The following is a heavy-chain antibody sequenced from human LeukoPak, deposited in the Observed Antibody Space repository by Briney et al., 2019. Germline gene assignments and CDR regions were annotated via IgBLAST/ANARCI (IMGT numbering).Heavy chain of an antibody. Sequence: GGSLRLSCAASGFSFSTYWMSWVRQAPGKGLEWVANIKQDGSEKNYVDSVKGRFTISRDNAKNSLYLQMNSLRAEDTAVYYCVRAAAGDYWGQGTLVAVSS. J-gene: IGHJ4*02. CDR2: IKQDGSEK. CDR3: VRAAAGDY. V-gene: IGHV3-7*01. CDR1: GFSFSTYW. D-gene: IGHD6-13*01.